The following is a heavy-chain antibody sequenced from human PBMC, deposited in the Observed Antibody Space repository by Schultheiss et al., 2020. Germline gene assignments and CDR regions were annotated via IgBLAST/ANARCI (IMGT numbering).Heavy chain of an antibody. CDR2: ISDNGRAT. V-gene: IGHV3-23*01. D-gene: IGHD3-10*01. J-gene: IGHJ5*02. Sequence: GGSLRLSCAASGFTFSSYVMTWVRQAPGKGLEWVSAISDNGRATYYPDSLKGRFTISRDNSKNTVSLQMNSLRAEDTAVYYCAKTYDMVRGVYNCFDPWGQGTLVTVSS. CDR3: AKTYDMVRGVYNCFDP. CDR1: GFTFSSYV.